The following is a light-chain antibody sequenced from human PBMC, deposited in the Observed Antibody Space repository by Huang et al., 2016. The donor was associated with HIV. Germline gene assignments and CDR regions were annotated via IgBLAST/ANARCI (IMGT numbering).Light chain of an antibody. J-gene: IGKJ1*01. CDR3: MQALHTPRT. Sequence: DIVMTQSPLSLPVTPGEPASISCRSSQSLLSSNGYNYLYWYLQKPGQAPRLLIYLGSKRACGVPDRFSGSGSGTDFTLKISRVEAEDVGVYYCMQALHTPRTFGQGTKVEIK. CDR2: LGS. V-gene: IGKV2-28*01. CDR1: QSLLSSNGYNY.